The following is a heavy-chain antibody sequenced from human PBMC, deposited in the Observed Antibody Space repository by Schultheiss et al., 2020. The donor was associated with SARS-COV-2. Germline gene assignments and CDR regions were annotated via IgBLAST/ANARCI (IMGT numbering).Heavy chain of an antibody. Sequence: SETLSLTCTVSGGSISSGDYYWSWIRQPPGKGLEWIGYIYYSGSTYYNPSLKSRVTISVDTSKNQFSLKLSSVTAADTAVYYCAREVLGYGRQFDYWGQGTLVTVSS. CDR1: GGSISSGDYY. J-gene: IGHJ4*02. D-gene: IGHD4-17*01. CDR3: AREVLGYGRQFDY. V-gene: IGHV4-30-4*01. CDR2: IYYSGST.